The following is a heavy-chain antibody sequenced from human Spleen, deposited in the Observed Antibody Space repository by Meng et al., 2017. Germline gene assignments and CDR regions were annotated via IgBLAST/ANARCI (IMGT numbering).Heavy chain of an antibody. CDR2: INAGNGNT. Sequence: ASVKVSCKASGYTFTSYAMHWVRQAPGQRLEGMGWINAGNGNTKYSQKFQGRVTITRDTSASTAYMELSSLRSEDTAVYYCARAYGDYGIYYYGMDVWGQGTTVTVSS. D-gene: IGHD4-17*01. J-gene: IGHJ6*02. CDR3: ARAYGDYGIYYYGMDV. V-gene: IGHV1-3*01. CDR1: GYTFTSYA.